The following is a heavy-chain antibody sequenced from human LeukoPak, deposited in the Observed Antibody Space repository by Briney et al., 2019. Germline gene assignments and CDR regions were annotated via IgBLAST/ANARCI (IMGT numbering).Heavy chain of an antibody. CDR1: GSSVSTNY. J-gene: IGHJ2*01. V-gene: IGHV3-53*01. D-gene: IGHD3-10*01. Sequence: GGSLTLSCAASGSSVSTNYMNWVRQAPGKGLEWVSILNSGSTTYYTDSVKGRFTISRDNSRNTLYLHMTNLRAEDTAVYYCARVGDHYHWYLDLWGRGSLLTVSS. CDR3: ARVGDHYHWYLDL. CDR2: LNSGSTT.